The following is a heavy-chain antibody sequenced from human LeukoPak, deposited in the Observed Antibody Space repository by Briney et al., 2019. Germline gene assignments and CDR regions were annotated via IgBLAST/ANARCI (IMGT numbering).Heavy chain of an antibody. Sequence: GGSLRLSCAASGFTFSSYWMHWVRQAPGKGLVWVSRINSDGGSTNYADSVKGRFTISRDNAKNTLYLQMNSLRAEDTAVYYCAREPDYYYGMDVWGKGTTVTVSS. V-gene: IGHV3-74*01. J-gene: IGHJ6*04. CDR1: GFTFSSYW. D-gene: IGHD1-14*01. CDR2: INSDGGST. CDR3: AREPDYYYGMDV.